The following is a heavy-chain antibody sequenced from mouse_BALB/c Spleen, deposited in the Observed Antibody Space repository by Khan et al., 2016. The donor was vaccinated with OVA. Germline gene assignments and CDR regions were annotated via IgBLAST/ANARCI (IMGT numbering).Heavy chain of an antibody. CDR1: GFTFSDYY. CDR3: ARGYYGDPFAY. J-gene: IGHJ3*01. D-gene: IGHD2-13*01. V-gene: IGHV5-4*02. Sequence: EVELVESGGGLVKPGGSLKLSCAASGFTFSDYYMYWVRQTPEKRLEWVATISDGGSYTYYPDSVKGRFTISRDDAKNNLYLQMSSLKSEDTAMYYCARGYYGDPFAYWGQGTLVTDSA. CDR2: ISDGGSYT.